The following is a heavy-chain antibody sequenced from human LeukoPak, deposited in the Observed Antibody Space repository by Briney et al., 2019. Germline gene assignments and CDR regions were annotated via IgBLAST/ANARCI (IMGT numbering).Heavy chain of an antibody. D-gene: IGHD5-12*01. CDR2: IYHSGST. CDR1: GGSISSGGYY. V-gene: IGHV4-30-2*05. J-gene: IGHJ4*02. Sequence: SETLSLTCTVSGGSISSGGYYWSCIRQPPGKGLECIGYIYHSGSTNYNPSLKSRVTISVDTSKNQFSLKLSSVTAADTAVYYCARAEWLRRTFYFDYWGQGTLVTVSS. CDR3: ARAEWLRRTFYFDY.